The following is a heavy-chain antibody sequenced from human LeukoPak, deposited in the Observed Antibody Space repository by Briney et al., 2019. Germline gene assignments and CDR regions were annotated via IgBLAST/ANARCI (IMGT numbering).Heavy chain of an antibody. Sequence: GESLKISCEGSGYTFAKYWIGWVRQMPGKGLEWMGIIWPDDSDTRYSPSFQGQVIISADKSINTAYVQWSSLKASDTAMYYCASQKVDTAMAIDYWGQGTLVTVSS. CDR2: IWPDDSDT. D-gene: IGHD5-18*01. V-gene: IGHV5-51*01. CDR1: GYTFAKYW. CDR3: ASQKVDTAMAIDY. J-gene: IGHJ4*02.